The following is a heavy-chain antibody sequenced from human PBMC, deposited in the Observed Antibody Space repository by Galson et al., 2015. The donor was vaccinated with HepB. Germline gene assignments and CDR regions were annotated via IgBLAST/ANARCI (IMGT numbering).Heavy chain of an antibody. J-gene: IGHJ4*02. CDR1: GSSFSSYA. V-gene: IGHV3-23*01. CDR3: ARQKVVNGYFDF. Sequence: SLRLSCADSGSSFSSYAMSWVRQAPRKGLEWVSSISGTGGVTYYADSVKGRFTISRDNFKNLMFLQMNSLRAEDTAVYYCARQKVVNGYFDFWGQGILVTVSS. D-gene: IGHD4-23*01. CDR2: ISGTGGVT.